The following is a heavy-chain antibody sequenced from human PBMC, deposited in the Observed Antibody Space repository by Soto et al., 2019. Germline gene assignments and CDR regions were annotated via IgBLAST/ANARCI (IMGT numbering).Heavy chain of an antibody. CDR2: INPNNGGT. D-gene: IGHD2-8*01. CDR3: ARQGSNRDFDF. Sequence: QVQLVQSGAEVKKPGASVKVSCKASGYTFTGFYIHWVRQAPGQGLEWVGWINPNNGGTNYAQKFQAGVTMTRDTSITTAYMELSRLTSDDTALYFCARQGSNRDFDFWVQGTLVTVSS. CDR1: GYTFTGFY. J-gene: IGHJ4*02. V-gene: IGHV1-2*02.